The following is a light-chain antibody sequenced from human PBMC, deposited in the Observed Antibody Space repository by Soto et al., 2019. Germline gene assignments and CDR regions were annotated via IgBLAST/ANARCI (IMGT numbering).Light chain of an antibody. CDR3: KQYYSYPRT. CDR1: QGISSY. V-gene: IGKV1-8*01. J-gene: IGKJ1*01. CDR2: AAY. Sequence: AIRMTQSPSSLSASTGDRVTITCRASQGISSYLAWYQQKPGKAHKLLIYAAYTLQSGVPSRFSGSGSGTDFTLTIRCLQSEEFATYYCKQYYSYPRTFGQGTKVDIK.